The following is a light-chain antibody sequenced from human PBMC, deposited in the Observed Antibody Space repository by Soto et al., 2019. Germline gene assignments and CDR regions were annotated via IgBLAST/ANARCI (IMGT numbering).Light chain of an antibody. CDR2: DAS. CDR3: QQYGSSPYA. Sequence: EIVLTQSPGTLSLSPGERATLSCRASQSVTDSYLAWYQHKPGQAPRLLIYDASTRATAIPDRFSGGGSGTEFTLTISSLEPEDFAVYYCQQYGSSPYAFGQGTKLEI. V-gene: IGKV3-20*01. CDR1: QSVTDSY. J-gene: IGKJ2*01.